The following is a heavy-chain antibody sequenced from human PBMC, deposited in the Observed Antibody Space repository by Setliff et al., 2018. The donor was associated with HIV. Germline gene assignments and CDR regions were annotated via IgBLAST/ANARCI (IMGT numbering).Heavy chain of an antibody. Sequence: PSETLSLTCTVSGDSINTHYWSWIRQPPGKGLEWIGCISHSGNTNFNPSLNSRVTISLDTSKNQFSLKLTSVTAADTAVYYCARYKCINFACVGFDIWGQGTVVTVSS. CDR3: ARYKCINFACVGFDI. CDR1: GDSINTHY. CDR2: ISHSGNT. V-gene: IGHV4-59*11. J-gene: IGHJ3*02. D-gene: IGHD3-9*01.